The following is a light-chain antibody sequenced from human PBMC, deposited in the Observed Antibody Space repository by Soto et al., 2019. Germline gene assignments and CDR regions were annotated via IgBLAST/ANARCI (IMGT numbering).Light chain of an antibody. CDR3: QQSYSSPWT. Sequence: DIQMTQSPSSLSASVGDRVTITCRASQSISNFLNWYQQKPGKAPKLLFYAASSLRSGVTSRFSGSGSGTDFTLTISSLQREDFATYVCQQSYSSPWTFGQGTKVEIK. V-gene: IGKV1-39*01. CDR1: QSISNF. CDR2: AAS. J-gene: IGKJ1*01.